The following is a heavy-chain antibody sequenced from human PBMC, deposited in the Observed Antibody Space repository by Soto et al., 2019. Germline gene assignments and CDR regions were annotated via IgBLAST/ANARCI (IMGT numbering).Heavy chain of an antibody. J-gene: IGHJ4*02. Sequence: XEILSLTCTVSGGPISSSSYYWGWIRQPPGKGLEWIGSIYYSGSTYYNPSLKSRVTISVDTSKNQFSLKLSSVTAADTAVYYCARLSTIFGVVPAFDYWGQGTLVTVSS. CDR1: GGPISSSSYY. V-gene: IGHV4-39*01. D-gene: IGHD3-3*01. CDR2: IYYSGST. CDR3: ARLSTIFGVVPAFDY.